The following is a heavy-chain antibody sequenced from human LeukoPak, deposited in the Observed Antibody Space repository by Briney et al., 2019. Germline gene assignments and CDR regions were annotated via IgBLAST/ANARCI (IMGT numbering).Heavy chain of an antibody. CDR1: GGSFSGYY. CDR3: ATRKIWSPFDY. J-gene: IGHJ4*02. Sequence: ETLSLTCAVYGGSFSGYYWSWIRQPPGKGLEWIGEINHSGSTNYNPSLKSRVTISVDTSKNQFSLKLSSVTAADTAVYYCATRKIWSPFDYWGQGTLVTVSS. CDR2: INHSGST. V-gene: IGHV4-34*01. D-gene: IGHD1-14*01.